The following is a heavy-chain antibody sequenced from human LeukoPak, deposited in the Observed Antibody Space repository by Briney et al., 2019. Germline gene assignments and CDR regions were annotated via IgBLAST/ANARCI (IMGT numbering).Heavy chain of an antibody. CDR3: ARGSTWSDY. CDR2: IYHSGGT. Sequence: PSGTLSLTCAVSGGSINSTKWWTWVRQPPGKGLEWIGEIYHSGGTNYNPSLKSRVTISADKSRNPFSLKLYSVTAADTAVYYCARGSTWSDYWGQGTLVTVSS. J-gene: IGHJ4*02. CDR1: GGSINSTKW. V-gene: IGHV4-4*02. D-gene: IGHD6-13*01.